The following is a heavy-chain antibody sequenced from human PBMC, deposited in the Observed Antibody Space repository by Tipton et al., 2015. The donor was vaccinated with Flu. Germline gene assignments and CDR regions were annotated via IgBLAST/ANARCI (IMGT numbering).Heavy chain of an antibody. D-gene: IGHD4-11*01. J-gene: IGHJ5*02. V-gene: IGHV4-38-2*01. Sequence: TLSLTCDVSGYSITSAYYWGWVRQPPGQGLEWIGSIYHSGTTYYNPSLKSRVTISIDTSKNQFSLRLTSVTAADTAMYYCARRDYSNYVSEPKSWFDPWGPGALVTVSS. CDR3: ARRDYSNYVSEPKSWFDP. CDR2: IYHSGTT. CDR1: GYSITSAYY.